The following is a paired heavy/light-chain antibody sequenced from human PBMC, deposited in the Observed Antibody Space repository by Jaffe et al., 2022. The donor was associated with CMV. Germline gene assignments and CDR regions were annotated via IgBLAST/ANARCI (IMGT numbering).Heavy chain of an antibody. CDR2: ISSSSSTI. D-gene: IGHD3-22*01. Sequence: EVQLVESGGGLVQPGGSLRLSCAASGFTFSSYSMNWVRQAPGKGLEWVSYISSSSSTIYYADSVKGRFTISRDNAKNSLYLQMNSLRDEDTAVYYCAREDTYYDSSGYYYPPPSTPDYWGQGTLVTVSS. CDR3: AREDTYYDSSGYYYPPPSTPDY. V-gene: IGHV3-48*02. J-gene: IGHJ4*02. CDR1: GFTFSSYS.
Light chain of an antibody. V-gene: IGLV1-44*01. Sequence: QSVLTQPPSASGTPGQRVTISCSGSSSNIGSNTVNWYQQLPGTAPKLLIYSNNQRPSGVPDRFSGSKSGTSASLAISGLQSEDEADYYCAAWDDSLTWVFGGGTKLTVL. J-gene: IGLJ3*02. CDR3: AAWDDSLTWV. CDR2: SNN. CDR1: SSNIGSNT.